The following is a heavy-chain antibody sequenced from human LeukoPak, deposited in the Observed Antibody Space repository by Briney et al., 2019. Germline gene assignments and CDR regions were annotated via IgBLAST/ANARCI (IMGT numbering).Heavy chain of an antibody. CDR2: IYSGGST. J-gene: IGHJ4*02. Sequence: SETLSLTCTVSGVSINSYYWSWIRQPPGKGLEWIGTIYSGGSTYYNPSLQSRVTISVDTSKNQFSLKLTSVTAADTAVFYCALTLYNSGWSYYFDYWGQGTPVTVSS. D-gene: IGHD6-19*01. CDR1: GVSINSYY. CDR3: ALTLYNSGWSYYFDY. V-gene: IGHV4-59*04.